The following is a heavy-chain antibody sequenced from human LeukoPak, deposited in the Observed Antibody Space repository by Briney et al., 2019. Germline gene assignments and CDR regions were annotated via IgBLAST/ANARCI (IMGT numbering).Heavy chain of an antibody. Sequence: PGGSLRLSCAASGFTFSSYWMSWVRQAPGKGLEWVANIKQDGSEKFYVDSVKGRFTISRDNAKNSLYLQMNSLRAEDTAVYYCARDPGGMAEPPGSYWGQGTLVTVSS. CDR3: ARDPGGMAEPPGSY. CDR1: GFTFSSYW. J-gene: IGHJ4*02. V-gene: IGHV3-7*01. D-gene: IGHD1-14*01. CDR2: IKQDGSEK.